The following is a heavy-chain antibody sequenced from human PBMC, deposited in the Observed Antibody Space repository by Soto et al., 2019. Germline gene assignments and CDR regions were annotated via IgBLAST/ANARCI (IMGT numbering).Heavy chain of an antibody. Sequence: SETLSLTCTVSGDSISITSYYWGGVRQPPGKGMEWMGSIHYSGSTHYNPSLQSRVTISGDASKKQFSLKLRSVTAADTAVYYCARGRAIVVVPAAIDYYYYDMDVWGKGTTVTVSS. CDR2: IHYSGST. D-gene: IGHD2-2*01. CDR3: ARGRAIVVVPAAIDYYYYDMDV. J-gene: IGHJ6*03. CDR1: GDSISITSYY. V-gene: IGHV4-39*01.